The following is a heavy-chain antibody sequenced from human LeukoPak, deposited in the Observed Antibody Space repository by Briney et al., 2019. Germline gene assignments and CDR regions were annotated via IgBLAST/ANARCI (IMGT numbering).Heavy chain of an antibody. J-gene: IGHJ4*02. D-gene: IGHD5-18*01. CDR1: GGSISSYY. V-gene: IGHV4-59*01. CDR3: ARATLYSYGLDYFDY. CDR2: IYYSRGT. Sequence: SETLSLTCAVSGGSISSYYWCWIRQPPREGLEWVEYIYYSRGTNYNTSPQSRVTISVDSSKTQFSLKLSSVTAAETAGYYCARATLYSYGLDYFDYWGQGTLVTVSS.